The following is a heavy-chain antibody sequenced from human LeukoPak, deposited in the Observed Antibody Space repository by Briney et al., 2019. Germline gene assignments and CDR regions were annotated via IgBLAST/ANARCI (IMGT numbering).Heavy chain of an antibody. CDR3: ARGPLGAQPPANL. J-gene: IGHJ4*02. Sequence: ASVKVSCKASGYTFTGYYMHWVRQAPGQGLEWMGWINPNSGGTNYAQKFQGRVTMTRDTSNSTAYMELSRLRSDDTAVYYCARGPLGAQPPANLWGQGTLVTVSS. CDR2: INPNSGGT. D-gene: IGHD6-25*01. V-gene: IGHV1-2*02. CDR1: GYTFTGYY.